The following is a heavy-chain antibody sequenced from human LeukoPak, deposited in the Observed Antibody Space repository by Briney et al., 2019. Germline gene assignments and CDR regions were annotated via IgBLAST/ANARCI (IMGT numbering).Heavy chain of an antibody. Sequence: PGGSLRLSCAASGFTVSSNYMSWVRQAPGKGLEWVSAISGGGENTYYGDSVKGRFTISRDNSKNTLYLQMNSLRAEDTATYYCAKPRAMTTGVGRYFDLWGRGTLVTVSS. D-gene: IGHD1-1*01. J-gene: IGHJ2*01. CDR3: AKPRAMTTGVGRYFDL. V-gene: IGHV3-23*01. CDR2: ISGGGENT. CDR1: GFTVSSNY.